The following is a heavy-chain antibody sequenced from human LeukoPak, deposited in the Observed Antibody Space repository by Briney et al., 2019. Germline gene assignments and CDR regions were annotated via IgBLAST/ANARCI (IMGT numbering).Heavy chain of an antibody. D-gene: IGHD6-19*01. CDR2: ISYDGSNK. J-gene: IGHJ4*02. CDR1: GFTFSSYA. CDR3: ARCPSYSSGPYHFDY. Sequence: GGSLRLSCAASGFTFSSYAMHWVRQAPGKGLEWVAVISYDGSNKYYADSVKGRFTISRDNSKNTLYLQMNSLRAEDTAVYYCARCPSYSSGPYHFDYWGQGTLVTVSS. V-gene: IGHV3-30-3*01.